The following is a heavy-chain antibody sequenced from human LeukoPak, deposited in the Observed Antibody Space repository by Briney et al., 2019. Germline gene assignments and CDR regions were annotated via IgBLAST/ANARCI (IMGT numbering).Heavy chain of an antibody. CDR1: GGSISSYY. Sequence: SETLSLTCTVSGGSISSYYWSWIRQPPGKGLEWIGYIDYSGSTNYNPSLKSRVTISVDTSKNQFSLKLSSVTAADTAVYYCARYSRATLLFDYWGQGTLVTVSS. CDR2: IDYSGST. CDR3: ARYSRATLLFDY. D-gene: IGHD1-26*01. V-gene: IGHV4-59*01. J-gene: IGHJ4*02.